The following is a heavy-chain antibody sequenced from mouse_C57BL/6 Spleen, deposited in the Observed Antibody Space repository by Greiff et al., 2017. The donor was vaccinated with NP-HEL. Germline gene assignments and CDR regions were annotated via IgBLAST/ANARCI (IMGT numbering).Heavy chain of an antibody. CDR1: GFTFSDYY. Sequence: EVKLVESEGGLVQPGSSMKLSCTASGFTFSDYYMAWVRQVPEKGLEWVANINYDGSSTYYLDSLKSRFIISRDNAKNILYLQMSSLKSEDTATYYCARGSSNYVDWYFDVWGTGTTVTVSS. CDR2: INYDGSST. V-gene: IGHV5-16*01. J-gene: IGHJ1*03. D-gene: IGHD2-5*01. CDR3: ARGSSNYVDWYFDV.